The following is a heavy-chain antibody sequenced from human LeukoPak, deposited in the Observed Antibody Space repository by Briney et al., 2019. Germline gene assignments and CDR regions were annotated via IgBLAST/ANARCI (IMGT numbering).Heavy chain of an antibody. D-gene: IGHD3-22*01. Sequence: ATVKLSCKASGYTFTSYDINWVRQATGQGLEWMGWMNPNSGNTGYAQKFQGRGTMTRNTSISTAYMELSSLRSDDTAVYCWASVYDSSGYFDYWGQGTLVTVSS. V-gene: IGHV1-8*01. CDR1: GYTFTSYD. CDR3: ASVYDSSGYFDY. J-gene: IGHJ4*02. CDR2: MNPNSGNT.